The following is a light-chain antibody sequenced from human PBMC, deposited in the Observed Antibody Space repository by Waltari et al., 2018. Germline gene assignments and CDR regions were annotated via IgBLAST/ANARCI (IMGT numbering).Light chain of an antibody. CDR3: NSYTSSITRV. Sequence: QSALTQPASVSGSPGQSLPISCTGTSSYVGGYNYVSWYQHHPGKAPKLMIYEVSNRPSGVSNRFSGSKSGNTASLTISGLQPDDEADYYCNSYTSSITRVFGTGTKVTVL. J-gene: IGLJ1*01. CDR2: EVS. CDR1: SSYVGGYNY. V-gene: IGLV2-14*01.